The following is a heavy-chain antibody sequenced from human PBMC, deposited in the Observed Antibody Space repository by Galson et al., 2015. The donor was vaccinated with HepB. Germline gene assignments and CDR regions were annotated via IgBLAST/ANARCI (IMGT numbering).Heavy chain of an antibody. CDR3: AKDWGSRYCSGGSCYMGGRRTFFDY. CDR1: GFTFDDHA. D-gene: IGHD2-15*01. Sequence: SLRLSCAASGFTFDDHAMHWVRQAPGKGLEWVSGISWNSGSIGYADSVKGRFTISRDNAKNSLYLQMNSLRAEDTALYYCAKDWGSRYCSGGSCYMGGRRTFFDYWGQGTLVTVSS. V-gene: IGHV3-9*01. CDR2: ISWNSGSI. J-gene: IGHJ4*02.